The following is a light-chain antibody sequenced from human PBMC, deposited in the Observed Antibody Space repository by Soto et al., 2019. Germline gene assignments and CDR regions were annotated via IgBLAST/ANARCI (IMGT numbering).Light chain of an antibody. CDR1: QSIRSY. Sequence: DIQMTQSTSSLSASVGDRVTITCLTSQSIRSYLNWYQQKSGKAPKLLISAASNLQSGVPYRFSGSGSGTDFTLTISSLQPEDVATYYCQHSHSTPRITFGQGTRLEIK. CDR2: AAS. CDR3: QHSHSTPRIT. J-gene: IGKJ5*01. V-gene: IGKV1-39*01.